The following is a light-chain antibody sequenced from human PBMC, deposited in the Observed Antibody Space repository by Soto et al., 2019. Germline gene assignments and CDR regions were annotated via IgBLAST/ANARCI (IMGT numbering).Light chain of an antibody. V-gene: IGKV2-30*02. Sequence: DVVMTQSPLSLPVTLGQPASISCRSSQSLVHSDGNTYLNWFQQRPGQSPRRLIYKVSNRDSGVPDRFSGHGSGTDFTVKISRVEAEDVGFYYCSQGIYSPWTFGPGTMVEI. J-gene: IGKJ1*01. CDR2: KVS. CDR1: QSLVHSDGNTY. CDR3: SQGIYSPWT.